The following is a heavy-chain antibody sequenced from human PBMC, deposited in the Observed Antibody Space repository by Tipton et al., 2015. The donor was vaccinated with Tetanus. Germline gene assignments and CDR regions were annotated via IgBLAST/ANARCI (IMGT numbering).Heavy chain of an antibody. D-gene: IGHD5-18*01. CDR1: GFTFSDYY. Sequence: GSLRLSCAASGFTFSDYYMSWIRQAPGKGLEWVSYISSSGSTICYADSVKGRFTISRDNAKNSLYLQMNSLRAEDTAVYYCASLSSGYSYYYYYHMDVWGKGTTVTVSS. CDR3: ASLSSGYSYYYYYHMDV. CDR2: ISSSGSTI. J-gene: IGHJ6*03. V-gene: IGHV3-11*01.